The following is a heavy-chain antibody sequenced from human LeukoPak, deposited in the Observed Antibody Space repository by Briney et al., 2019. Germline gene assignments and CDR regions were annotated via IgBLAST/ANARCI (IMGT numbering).Heavy chain of an antibody. D-gene: IGHD2-21*01. CDR3: ARAYYWVDS. V-gene: IGHV4-61*02. J-gene: IGHJ5*01. CDR2: IYTTGRT. CDR1: GGSINSGSYF. Sequence: SETLSLTCTVSGGSINSGSYFWTWIRQPAGQPAGKGLEWIGRIYTTGRTSYNPSLESRVTISADMSKNQLSLHLSSVTAADTAVYYCARAYYWVDSWGQGTLVTVSS.